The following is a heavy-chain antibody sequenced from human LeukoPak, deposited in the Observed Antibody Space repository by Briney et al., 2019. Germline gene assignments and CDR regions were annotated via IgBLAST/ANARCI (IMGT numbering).Heavy chain of an antibody. CDR2: ISGGGVTT. D-gene: IGHD3-16*01. Sequence: GGSLRLSCVGSGFTSIAYALTWARQAPGKGLEWVSGISGGGVTTYYADSVKGRFTISRDNSKNTLYLQMNRLRDEDTAVYYCASHWGGYWGQGTLVTVSS. J-gene: IGHJ4*02. CDR3: ASHWGGY. V-gene: IGHV3-23*01. CDR1: GFTSIAYA.